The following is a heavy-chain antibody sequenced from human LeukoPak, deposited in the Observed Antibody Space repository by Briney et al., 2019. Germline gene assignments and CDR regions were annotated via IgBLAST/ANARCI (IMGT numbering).Heavy chain of an antibody. CDR3: ARYTNIRDGYNYDDY. J-gene: IGHJ4*02. CDR1: GYTFTSYG. Sequence: RWASVKVSCKASGYTFTSYGISWVRQAPGQGLEWMGWISAYNGNTNYAQKLQGRVTMTTDTSTSTAYMELRSLRSDDTAVYYCARYTNIRDGYNYDDYWGQGTLVTVSP. D-gene: IGHD5-24*01. CDR2: ISAYNGNT. V-gene: IGHV1-18*01.